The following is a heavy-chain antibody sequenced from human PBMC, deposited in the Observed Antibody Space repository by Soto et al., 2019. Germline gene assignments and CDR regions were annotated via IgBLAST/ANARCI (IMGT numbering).Heavy chain of an antibody. CDR2: ISGSGGST. V-gene: IGHV3-23*01. Sequence: GGSLRLSCAASGFTFSSYAMSWVRQAPGKGLEWVSAISGSGGSTYYADSVKGRFTISRDNSKNTLYLQMNSLRAEDTAVYYCAKAPSHYCSGGSCYSSDYYYGMDVWGQGTTVTVSS. CDR1: GFTFSSYA. J-gene: IGHJ6*02. CDR3: AKAPSHYCSGGSCYSSDYYYGMDV. D-gene: IGHD2-15*01.